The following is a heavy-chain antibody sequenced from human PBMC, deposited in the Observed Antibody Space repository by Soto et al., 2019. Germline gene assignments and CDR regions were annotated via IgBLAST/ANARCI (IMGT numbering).Heavy chain of an antibody. CDR3: AKDLLRQHWIQLWLDPYYYYGMDV. V-gene: IGHV3-23*01. CDR2: ISGSGGST. Sequence: GGSLRLSCAASGFTFSSYAMSWVRQAPGKGLEWVSAISGSGGSTYYADSVKGRFTISRDNSKNTLYLQMNSLRAEDTAVYYCAKDLLRQHWIQLWLDPYYYYGMDVWGQGTTVTVSS. D-gene: IGHD5-18*01. CDR1: GFTFSSYA. J-gene: IGHJ6*02.